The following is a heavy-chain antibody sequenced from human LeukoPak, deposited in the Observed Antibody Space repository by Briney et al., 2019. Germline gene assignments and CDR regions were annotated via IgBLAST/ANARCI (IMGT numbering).Heavy chain of an antibody. CDR1: GYTFTDYT. CDR2: INGGSGNT. Sequence: ASVKVSCKASGYTFTDYTMHWLRQAPGQRLDWMGWINGGSGNTKYSPEFQGRVTITRNTSASTAYMELSSLRSEDTAVYYCANPRYDSSGYYYVDWGQGTLVTVSS. V-gene: IGHV1-3*01. CDR3: ANPRYDSSGYYYVD. J-gene: IGHJ4*02. D-gene: IGHD3-22*01.